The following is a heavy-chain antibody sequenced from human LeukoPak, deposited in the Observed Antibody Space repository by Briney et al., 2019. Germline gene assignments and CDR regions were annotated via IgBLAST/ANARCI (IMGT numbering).Heavy chain of an antibody. CDR3: ARGGLAVVMPLDY. CDR2: ISYDGSNK. D-gene: IGHD3-22*01. V-gene: IGHV3-30*03. CDR1: GFTSSSYG. Sequence: PGGSLRLSCVASGFTSSSYGMHWVRQAPGKGLEWVAVISYDGSNKYYADSVKGRFTISRDNAKNSLYLQMNSLRAEDTAVYYCARGGLAVVMPLDYWGQGTLVTVSS. J-gene: IGHJ4*02.